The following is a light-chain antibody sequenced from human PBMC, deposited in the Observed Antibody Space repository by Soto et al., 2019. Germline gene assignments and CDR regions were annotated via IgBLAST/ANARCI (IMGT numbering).Light chain of an antibody. J-gene: IGKJ5*01. CDR3: QQYGSSPIT. Sequence: EIVLTQSPGTLSLSPGESATLLCRASQFVSSRYLAWYQQKPGQAPRLLIYGASIRATGIPDRFSGSGSGTDVTLTITPLEPEDFAVYFCQQYGSSPITFGQGTRLDIK. CDR1: QFVSSRY. CDR2: GAS. V-gene: IGKV3-20*01.